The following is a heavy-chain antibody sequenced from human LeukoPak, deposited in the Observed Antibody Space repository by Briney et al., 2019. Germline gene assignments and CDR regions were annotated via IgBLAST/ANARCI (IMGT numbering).Heavy chain of an antibody. J-gene: IGHJ4*02. Sequence: GGSLRLSCAASGFTFSTFWMSWVRQAPGKGLEWVANIKQDGSEKYYVDSVKGRFTTSRDNAKNSLYLQMNSLRGEDTAVYYCARGEYYYDGGYWGQGTLVTVSS. V-gene: IGHV3-7*03. CDR1: GFTFSTFW. CDR2: IKQDGSEK. CDR3: ARGEYYYDGGY. D-gene: IGHD3-22*01.